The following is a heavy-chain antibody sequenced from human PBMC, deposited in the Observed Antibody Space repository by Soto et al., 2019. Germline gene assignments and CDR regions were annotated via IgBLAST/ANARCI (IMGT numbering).Heavy chain of an antibody. CDR3: AKAPFSSSWNKGSMDV. J-gene: IGHJ6*02. D-gene: IGHD6-13*01. Sequence: GGSLRLSCAASGFTFSSYGMHWVRQAPGKGLEWVAVTPYDGGYKFYADSVKGRFTISRDNSKNTLYLEMNSLGAEDTAMYYCAKAPFSSSWNKGSMDVWGQGTTVTVSS. V-gene: IGHV3-30*18. CDR1: GFTFSSYG. CDR2: TPYDGGYK.